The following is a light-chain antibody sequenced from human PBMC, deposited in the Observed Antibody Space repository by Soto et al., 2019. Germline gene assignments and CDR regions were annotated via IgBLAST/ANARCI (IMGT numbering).Light chain of an antibody. V-gene: IGLV1-44*01. CDR1: NSNIRRNT. CDR3: AAWDDSLNGVV. Sequence: QSVLTQPPSASGTPGQRVIMSCSGSNSNIRRNTVNWYQQLPGTAPKLLIYSNIQRPSGVPDLFSGSKSGTSASLAISGLQSEDEADYYCAAWDDSLNGVVFGGGTKLTVL. J-gene: IGLJ2*01. CDR2: SNI.